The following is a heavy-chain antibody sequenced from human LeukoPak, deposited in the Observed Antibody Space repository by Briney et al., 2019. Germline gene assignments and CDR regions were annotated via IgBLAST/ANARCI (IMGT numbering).Heavy chain of an antibody. J-gene: IGHJ4*02. CDR2: IYNSGTT. V-gene: IGHV4-39*07. Sequence: SETLSLTCTVSSGSIRSNSYYWGWIRQPPGKGLEWIGTIYNSGTTYYSPSLKSRVTISVDTSKNQFSLKLSSVTAADTAVYYCARWGDYCSSTSCSMVLDYWGQGTLVTVSS. CDR1: SGSIRSNSYY. CDR3: ARWGDYCSSTSCSMVLDY. D-gene: IGHD2-2*01.